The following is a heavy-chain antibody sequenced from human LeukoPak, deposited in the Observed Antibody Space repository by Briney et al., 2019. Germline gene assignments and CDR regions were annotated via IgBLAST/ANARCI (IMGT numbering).Heavy chain of an antibody. Sequence: GGSLRLSCAASGFTFSSYAMSWVRQAPGKGLEWLSVISGSGDSTHYADSVTGRFTISRDISKNTLYLQMNSLRAEDTAVYYCASTYDFWSGYYIDYWGQGTLVTVSS. V-gene: IGHV3-23*01. CDR3: ASTYDFWSGYYIDY. CDR2: ISGSGDST. D-gene: IGHD3-3*01. J-gene: IGHJ4*02. CDR1: GFTFSSYA.